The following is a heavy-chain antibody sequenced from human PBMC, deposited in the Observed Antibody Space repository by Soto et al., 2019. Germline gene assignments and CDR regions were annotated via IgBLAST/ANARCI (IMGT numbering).Heavy chain of an antibody. CDR3: ARAGGWGGVAVDH. J-gene: IGHJ4*02. V-gene: IGHV4-59*12. CDR2: IYYSGST. CDR1: GGSISSYY. D-gene: IGHD6-19*01. Sequence: SETLSLTCTVSGGSISSYYWSWIRQPPGKGLEWIGYIYYSGSTYYNPSLKSRVIISVDRSKNQFSLMLSSVTAADAAVYYCARAGGWGGVAVDHWGQGTLVTVSS.